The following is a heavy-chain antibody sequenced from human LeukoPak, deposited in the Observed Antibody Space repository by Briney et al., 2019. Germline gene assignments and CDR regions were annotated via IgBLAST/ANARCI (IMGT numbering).Heavy chain of an antibody. J-gene: IGHJ4*02. CDR2: IHHSGST. Sequence: SGTLSLTCAVYGGPFSPYPSIWVRQPPGKGLEWIGAIHHSGSTNYNPSLKSRLTISVDTSKNQFSLKLTSVTAADTAVYYCARGLRQYVPAAGFWGQGTLVTVSS. D-gene: IGHD6-13*01. CDR1: GGPFSPYP. V-gene: IGHV4-34*01. CDR3: ARGLRQYVPAAGF.